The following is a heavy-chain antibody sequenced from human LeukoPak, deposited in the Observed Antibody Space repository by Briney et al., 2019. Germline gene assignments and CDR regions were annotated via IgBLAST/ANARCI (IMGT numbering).Heavy chain of an antibody. CDR1: GFTFKLYW. J-gene: IGHJ3*02. D-gene: IGHD3-10*01. CDR3: ARAGLLWFGELLYGNAFDI. Sequence: PGGSLRLSCAASGFTFKLYWMHWVRQVPGKRPVWVSRINDDGSDTIYADSVRGRFTISRDDAKNTVYLQMNNLRAEDTAVYYCARAGLLWFGELLYGNAFDIWGQGTMVTVSS. V-gene: IGHV3-74*01. CDR2: INDDGSDT.